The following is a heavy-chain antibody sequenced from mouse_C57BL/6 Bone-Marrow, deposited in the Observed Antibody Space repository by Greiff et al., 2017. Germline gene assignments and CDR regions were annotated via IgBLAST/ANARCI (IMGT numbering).Heavy chain of an antibody. CDR3: ARWLRGWYFDV. CDR1: GYTFTSYG. V-gene: IGHV1-81*01. CDR2: IDPRSGYT. D-gene: IGHD2-2*01. J-gene: IGHJ1*03. Sequence: QVQLQQSGAELARPGASVKLSCKASGYTFTSYGISWVKQRTGQGLEWIGEIDPRSGYTYYNEKFKGKATLTADKSSSTAYMELRSLTSEDSAVEVCARWLRGWYFDVWGTGTTVTVSS.